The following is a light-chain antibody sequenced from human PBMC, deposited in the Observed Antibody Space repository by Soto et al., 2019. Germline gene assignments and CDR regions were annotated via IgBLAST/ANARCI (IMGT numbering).Light chain of an antibody. CDR1: HSDSDY. V-gene: IGKV3-11*01. Sequence: EVVLTQSPATLSLSPGESATLSCRTSHSDSDYLAWYQQKPGQAPRLLIYDASNRATGIPARFSGSGSGTDFTLTISSLEPEDFAVYYCQQRSNWPPTFGQGTRREIK. J-gene: IGKJ5*01. CDR2: DAS. CDR3: QQRSNWPPT.